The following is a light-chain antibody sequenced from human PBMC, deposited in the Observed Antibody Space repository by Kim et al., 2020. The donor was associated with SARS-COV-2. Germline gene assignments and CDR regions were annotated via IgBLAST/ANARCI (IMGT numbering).Light chain of an antibody. Sequence: SASVGDRVTITCRASQGISKDLAWYQQKPGNAPKLLIFAASALQSGVPTRFSGSGSGTDFTLTISSLQPEDVATYYCQEYNGAPWTFGQGTKLEI. CDR2: AAS. V-gene: IGKV1-27*01. CDR1: QGISKD. CDR3: QEYNGAPWT. J-gene: IGKJ1*01.